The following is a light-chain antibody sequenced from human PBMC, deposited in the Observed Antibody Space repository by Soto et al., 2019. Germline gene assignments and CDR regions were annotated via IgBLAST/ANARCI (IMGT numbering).Light chain of an antibody. Sequence: DVQVTQSPSTLSASVGDRFAIPFRASQSISTWLAWYQQKPGKAPKLLIYAASSLQSGVPSRFSGSGSGTDFTLTISSLQPEDFATYYCQQSYSTLLTFGQGTRLEI. CDR2: AAS. V-gene: IGKV1-39*01. J-gene: IGKJ5*01. CDR3: QQSYSTLLT. CDR1: QSISTW.